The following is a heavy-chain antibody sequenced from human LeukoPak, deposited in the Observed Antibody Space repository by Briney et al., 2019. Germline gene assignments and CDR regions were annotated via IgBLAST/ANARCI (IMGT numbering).Heavy chain of an antibody. V-gene: IGHV4-34*01. CDR3: ARGSIMITFGGVIVIPPDY. Sequence: SETLSLTCAVYGGSFSGYYWSWIRQPPGKGLEWIGEINHSGSTNYNPSLKGRVTISVDTSKNQFSLKLSSVTAADTAVYYCARGSIMITFGGVIVIPPDYWGQGTLVTVSS. CDR2: INHSGST. D-gene: IGHD3-16*02. CDR1: GGSFSGYY. J-gene: IGHJ4*02.